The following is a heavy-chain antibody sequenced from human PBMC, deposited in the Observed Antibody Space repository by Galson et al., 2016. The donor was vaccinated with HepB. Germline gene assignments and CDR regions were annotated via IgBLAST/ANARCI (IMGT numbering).Heavy chain of an antibody. V-gene: IGHV3-23*01. Sequence: SLRLSCAASGFTFSSYAMSWVRQAPGKGLEWVSAISGSGGSTYYADSVKGRFTISRDNSKNALHLQMNSLRAEDTAMYFCARASYYYDSSDYRASYYFDYWGQGTLVTVSS. CDR2: ISGSGGST. CDR3: ARASYYYDSSDYRASYYFDY. CDR1: GFTFSSYA. J-gene: IGHJ4*02. D-gene: IGHD3-22*01.